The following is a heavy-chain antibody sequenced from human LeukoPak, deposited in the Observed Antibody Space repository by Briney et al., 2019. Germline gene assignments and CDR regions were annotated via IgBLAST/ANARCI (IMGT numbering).Heavy chain of an antibody. Sequence: PGESLRLSCAASGFTFSTYGMTWVRQAPGKGLEWVSAITASGGGTYYAASVKGRFTISRDHSKSTLYLQMNSLGAEDTAIYYCAKWDRDYGGSHYLDYWGQGTLVTVSA. D-gene: IGHD4-23*01. CDR3: AKWDRDYGGSHYLDY. CDR2: ITASGGGT. J-gene: IGHJ4*02. CDR1: GFTFSTYG. V-gene: IGHV3-23*01.